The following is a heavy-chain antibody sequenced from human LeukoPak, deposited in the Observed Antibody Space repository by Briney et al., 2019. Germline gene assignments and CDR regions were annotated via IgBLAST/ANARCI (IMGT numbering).Heavy chain of an antibody. CDR1: GFTFSSYE. D-gene: IGHD3-9*01. J-gene: IGHJ3*02. CDR3: AKEAGLRYFDWFRSDAFDI. CDR2: ISSSGSTI. V-gene: IGHV3-48*03. Sequence: GGSLRLSCAASGFTFSSYEMNWVRQAPGKGLEWVSYISSSGSTIYYADSVKGRFTISRDNSKNTLYLQMNSLRAEDTAVYYCAKEAGLRYFDWFRSDAFDIWGQGTMVTVSS.